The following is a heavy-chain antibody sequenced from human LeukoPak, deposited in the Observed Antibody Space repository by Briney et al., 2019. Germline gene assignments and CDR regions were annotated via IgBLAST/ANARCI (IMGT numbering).Heavy chain of an antibody. V-gene: IGHV1-2*02. J-gene: IGHJ4*02. CDR1: GFTFTGHY. Sequence: ASVKVSCKASGFTFTGHYIHWVRQAPGQGLEWIGYISPDSEFTSSPQKFQGRVTMTRDTSMSTAYMELSSLTSDDTAMYYCVREGNEVLTKNFDHWSQGALVTVSS. CDR2: ISPDSEFT. D-gene: IGHD4-23*01. CDR3: VREGNEVLTKNFDH.